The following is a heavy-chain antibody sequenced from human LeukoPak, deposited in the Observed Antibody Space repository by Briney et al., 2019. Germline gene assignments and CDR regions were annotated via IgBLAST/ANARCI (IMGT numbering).Heavy chain of an antibody. CDR1: GFTFSSYE. Sequence: GGSLRLSCAASGFTFSSYEMNWVRQAPGKGLEWVSGISWNGGRTAYADSVKGRFTISRDDAKNSLYLQLNSLRAEDTALYYCARVQQYDKLDYWGQGTLVTVSS. CDR3: ARVQQYDKLDY. D-gene: IGHD3-22*01. J-gene: IGHJ4*02. CDR2: ISWNGGRT. V-gene: IGHV3-20*04.